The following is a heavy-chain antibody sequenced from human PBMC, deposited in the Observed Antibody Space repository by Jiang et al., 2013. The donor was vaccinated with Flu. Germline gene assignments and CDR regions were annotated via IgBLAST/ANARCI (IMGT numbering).Heavy chain of an antibody. V-gene: IGHV3-33*08. CDR1: GFTFSSYG. CDR3: ARQRGTLRGVTGINFDY. Sequence: VQLLESGGGVVQPGRSLRLSCAASGFTFSSYGMHWVRQAPGKGLEWVAVIWYDGSNKYYADSVKGRFTISRDNSKNTLYLQMNSLRAEDTAVYYCARQRGTLRGVTGINFDYWGQGTLVTVSS. D-gene: IGHD2-21*02. CDR2: IWYDGSNK. J-gene: IGHJ4*02.